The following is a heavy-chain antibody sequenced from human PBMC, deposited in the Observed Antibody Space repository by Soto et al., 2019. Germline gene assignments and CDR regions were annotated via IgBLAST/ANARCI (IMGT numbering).Heavy chain of an antibody. Sequence: EVQLVESGGGLVQPGRSLRLSCAASGFTFDDYAMHWVRQAPGKGLEWVSGISWNSGSIGYADSVKGRFTISRDNAKNSLYLQMNSLRAEDTALYYCAKDGGSGSWGQGTLVTVSS. V-gene: IGHV3-9*01. CDR3: AKDGGSGS. D-gene: IGHD1-26*01. CDR2: ISWNSGSI. J-gene: IGHJ4*02. CDR1: GFTFDDYA.